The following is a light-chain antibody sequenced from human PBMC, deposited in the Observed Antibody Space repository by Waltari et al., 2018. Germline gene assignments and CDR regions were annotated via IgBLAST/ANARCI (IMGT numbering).Light chain of an antibody. J-gene: IGLJ1*01. CDR1: NTRTYS. CDR2: YVR. Sequence: SYVVTQPPSVSVAPGETATITCWGDNTRTYSVHWYQQKAGQAPVLVIFYVRDRPSWIPDRFSGSNSGNTATLTISRVEAGDEARYYCHVWHPHVDPGVFGTGTEVTVL. CDR3: HVWHPHVDPGV. V-gene: IGLV3-21*04.